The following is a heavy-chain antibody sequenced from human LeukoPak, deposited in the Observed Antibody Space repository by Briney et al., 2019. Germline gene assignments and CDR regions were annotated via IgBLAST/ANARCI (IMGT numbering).Heavy chain of an antibody. CDR1: GFTFSSYW. CDR2: IKQDGSEK. Sequence: LPGGSLRLSCAASGFTFSSYWTSWVRQAPGKGLEWVANIKQDGSEKYYVDSVKGRFTISRDNAKNSLYLQMNSLRAEDTAVYYCAREKISGSLDYWGQGTLVTVSS. J-gene: IGHJ4*02. D-gene: IGHD1-26*01. V-gene: IGHV3-7*01. CDR3: AREKISGSLDY.